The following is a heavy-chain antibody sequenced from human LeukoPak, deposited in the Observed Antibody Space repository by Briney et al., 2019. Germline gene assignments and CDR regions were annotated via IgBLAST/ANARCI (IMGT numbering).Heavy chain of an antibody. CDR3: ARDPRTVRI. CDR1: GFTFTDSY. CDR2: ISGSGDDT. V-gene: IGHV3-11*06. D-gene: IGHD1-1*01. Sequence: PGGTLRLSCAASGFTFTDSYMTWVRQAPGKGLEWLSYISGSGDDTNYADSVRGRFTISRDNAKNSLYLQMNSLRVEDTAVYYCARDPRTVRIWGQGTLVTVSS. J-gene: IGHJ4*02.